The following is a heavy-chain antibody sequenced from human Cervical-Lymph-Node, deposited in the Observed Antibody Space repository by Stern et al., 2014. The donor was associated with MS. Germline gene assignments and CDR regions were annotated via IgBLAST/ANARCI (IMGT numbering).Heavy chain of an antibody. CDR2: LSGRGTTT. D-gene: IGHD2-21*02. CDR1: GFSFSTYT. CDR3: AKDSGHCSGGDCIYGVDV. V-gene: IGHV3-23*04. Sequence: EVPLVESGGGLVQPGGSLRLSCAASGFSFSTYTMNWVRQAPGKGLEWVSGLSGRGTTTYYADSVKGRFTISRDNSKNTLYLQMNSLTDEDTAIYFCAKDSGHCSGGDCIYGVDVWGQGTTVTVSS. J-gene: IGHJ6*02.